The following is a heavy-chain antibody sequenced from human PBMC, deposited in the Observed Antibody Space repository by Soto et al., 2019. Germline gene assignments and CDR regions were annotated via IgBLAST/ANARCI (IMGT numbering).Heavy chain of an antibody. CDR2: ISNSGGTT. Sequence: EVQLLESGGGLVQPGGSLKLSCAASGFTFTTYAMNWVREPPGKGLEWVSTISNSGGTTYYADSVKGRFTVSRDNSDNTLDLQMTGLRVEDTAVYYCAKDQHFRFRGITGPPGGMDVWGQGTTVTVSS. CDR1: GFTFTTYA. CDR3: AKDQHFRFRGITGPPGGMDV. D-gene: IGHD1-20*01. J-gene: IGHJ6*02. V-gene: IGHV3-23*01.